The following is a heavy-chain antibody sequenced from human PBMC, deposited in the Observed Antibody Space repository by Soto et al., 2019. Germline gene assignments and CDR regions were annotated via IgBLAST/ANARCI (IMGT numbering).Heavy chain of an antibody. CDR3: TTGWSSKDY. CDR1: GFIFSNAW. D-gene: IGHD3-3*01. J-gene: IGHJ4*02. V-gene: IGHV3-15*01. Sequence: GGSLRLSCAASGFIFSNAWMSWVRQAPGKGLEWVGRIKSKADGGTTNYAAPVKGRFNISRDGSKNTLYLQMNGLKTEDTAVYYCTTGWSSKDYWGQGTLVIVSS. CDR2: IKSKADGGTT.